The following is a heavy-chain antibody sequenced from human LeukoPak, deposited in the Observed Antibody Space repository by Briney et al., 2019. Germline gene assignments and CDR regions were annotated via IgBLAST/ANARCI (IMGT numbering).Heavy chain of an antibody. J-gene: IGHJ4*02. Sequence: GGSLRLSCAGSGFTFSRHWMHWVRQAPGKGLVWVLRISLDGSTTLYSDSVRGRFTISRDNAKNTLYLQMNSLGAEDTAVYYCSSSEDGYIDYWGQGTRVSVSS. CDR3: SSSEDGYIDY. V-gene: IGHV3-74*01. D-gene: IGHD6-6*01. CDR1: GFTFSRHW. CDR2: ISLDGSTT.